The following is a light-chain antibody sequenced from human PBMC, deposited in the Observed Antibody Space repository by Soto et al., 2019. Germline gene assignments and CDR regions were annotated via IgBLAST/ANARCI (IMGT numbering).Light chain of an antibody. CDR3: QQFSSYPLT. Sequence: EMVMTQSPATLSVSPGERATLSCRASQSVGSNLAWYQQKPGQAPRLLIYGASTRATGIPAIFSGSGSGTDFALTISRLEPEDFAVYDCQQFSSYPLTFGGGTRLEIK. CDR1: QSVGSN. CDR2: GAS. V-gene: IGKV3-15*01. J-gene: IGKJ5*01.